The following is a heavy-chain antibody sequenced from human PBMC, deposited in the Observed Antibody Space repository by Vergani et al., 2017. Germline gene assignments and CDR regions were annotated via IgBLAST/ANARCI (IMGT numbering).Heavy chain of an antibody. CDR1: GGTFSSYA. CDR2: IIPIFGTA. Sequence: QVQLVQSGAEVKKPGSSVKVSCKASGGTFSSYAISWVRQAPGQGLEWMGGIIPIFGTANYAQKFQGRVTITADESTSTAYMELSSLRSEDTAVYYCASGAMYYYFWSGYLDVWGKGTTVTVSS. V-gene: IGHV1-69*12. CDR3: ASGAMYYYFWSGYLDV. D-gene: IGHD3-3*01. J-gene: IGHJ6*04.